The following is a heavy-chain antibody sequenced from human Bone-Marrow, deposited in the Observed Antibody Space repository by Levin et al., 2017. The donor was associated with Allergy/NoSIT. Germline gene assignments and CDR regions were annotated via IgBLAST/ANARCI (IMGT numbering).Heavy chain of an antibody. V-gene: IGHV1-18*01. J-gene: IGHJ3*01. CDR1: GYTFNTYG. CDR3: ARDRGYGVDTFDF. D-gene: IGHD4-17*01. CDR2: ISGYDDDI. Sequence: PSASVKVSCKASGYTFNTYGISWVRQAPGQGLEWMGWISGYDDDINYAQKFQGRVTMTTDTSTYTAYMEVRGLRSDDTAVYYCARDRGYGVDTFDFWGQGTMVTVSS.